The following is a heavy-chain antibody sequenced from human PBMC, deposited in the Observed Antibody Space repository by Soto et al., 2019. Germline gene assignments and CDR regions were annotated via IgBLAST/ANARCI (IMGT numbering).Heavy chain of an antibody. CDR3: ARGQNYDYVWGSYRSDAFDI. J-gene: IGHJ3*02. Sequence: SLRLSCAASGFTFSSYSMNWVRQAPGKGLEWVSYISSSSSTIYYADSVKGRFTISRDNAKNSLYLQMNSLRAEDTAVYYCARGQNYDYVWGSYRSDAFDIWGQGTMVTVSS. CDR2: ISSSSSTI. D-gene: IGHD3-16*02. CDR1: GFTFSSYS. V-gene: IGHV3-48*01.